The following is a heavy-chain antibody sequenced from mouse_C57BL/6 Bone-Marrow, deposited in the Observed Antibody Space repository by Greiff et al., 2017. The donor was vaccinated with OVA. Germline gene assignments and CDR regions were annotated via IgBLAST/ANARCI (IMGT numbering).Heavy chain of an antibody. J-gene: IGHJ4*01. CDR2: INYDGSST. V-gene: IGHV5-16*01. CDR1: GFTFSDYY. CDR3: ARITTVPMDY. D-gene: IGHD1-1*01. Sequence: EVMLVESEGGLVQPGSSMKLSCTASGFTFSDYYMAWVRQVPEKGLEWVANINYDGSSTYYLDSLKSRFIISRDNAKNILYLQMSSLKSEDTATYYCARITTVPMDYWGQGTSVTVSS.